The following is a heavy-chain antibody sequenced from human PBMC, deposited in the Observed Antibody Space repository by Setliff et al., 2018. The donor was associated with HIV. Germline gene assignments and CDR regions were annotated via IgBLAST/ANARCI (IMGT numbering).Heavy chain of an antibody. D-gene: IGHD3-10*01. Sequence: ASVKVSCKASGFTFTNYAVHWVRQAHGQRLEWMGWINAGNVNTKYSKKFQGRVTITRDTSASTAYMELSGLRSEDTAVYYCARVTQSLSLGVWGQGTLVTVSS. CDR2: INAGNVNT. CDR1: GFTFTNYA. CDR3: ARVTQSLSLGV. V-gene: IGHV1-3*01. J-gene: IGHJ4*02.